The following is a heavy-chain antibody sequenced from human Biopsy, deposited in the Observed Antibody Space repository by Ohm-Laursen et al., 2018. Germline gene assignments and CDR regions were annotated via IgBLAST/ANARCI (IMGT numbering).Heavy chain of an antibody. D-gene: IGHD1-26*01. Sequence: SLRLSCAAFGFAFNLYEMNWVRQAPGKGMEWISHIYGGGSPVSYADSVKGRFTISRDNAQNSLYLHMNSLRAEDTAVYYCARLNSGTYDASDLWGQGTMVIVSS. CDR2: IYGGGSPV. J-gene: IGHJ3*01. V-gene: IGHV3-48*03. CDR1: GFAFNLYE. CDR3: ARLNSGTYDASDL.